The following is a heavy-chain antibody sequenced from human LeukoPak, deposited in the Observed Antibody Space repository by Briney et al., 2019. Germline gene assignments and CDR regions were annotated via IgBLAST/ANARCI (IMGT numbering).Heavy chain of an antibody. D-gene: IGHD3-22*01. CDR3: ARLAGSYYYDSSGYFDY. CDR2: IYTSGST. CDR1: GGSISSYY. V-gene: IGHV4-4*07. Sequence: SETLSLTCTVSGGSISSYYWSWIRQPAGKGLEWIGRIYTSGSTNYNPSLKSRVTISVDTSKNQFSLKLSSVTAADTAVYYCARLAGSYYYDSSGYFDYWGQGTLVTVSS. J-gene: IGHJ4*02.